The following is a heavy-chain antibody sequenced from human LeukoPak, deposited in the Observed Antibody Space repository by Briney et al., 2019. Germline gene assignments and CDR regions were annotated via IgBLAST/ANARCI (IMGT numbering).Heavy chain of an antibody. J-gene: IGHJ4*02. CDR2: MWRDGNEI. V-gene: IGHV3-7*01. D-gene: IGHD3-22*01. Sequence: SGGSLRLSCSASGFTFSTYWMSWVRQAPGKGLEWVANMWRDGNEIYYLDSVRGRFTISRDNAKNSLYLQMNSLRAEDTAVYYCARSRYYYDSSGYSKSFDYWGQGTLVTVSS. CDR1: GFTFSTYW. CDR3: ARSRYYYDSSGYSKSFDY.